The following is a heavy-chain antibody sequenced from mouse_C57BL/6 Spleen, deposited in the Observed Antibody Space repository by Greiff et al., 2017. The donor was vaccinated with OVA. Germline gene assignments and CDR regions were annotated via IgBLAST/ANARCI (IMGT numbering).Heavy chain of an antibody. J-gene: IGHJ3*01. D-gene: IGHD1-1*01. Sequence: VQLQQSGPELVKPGASVKISCKASGYSFTDYNMNWVKQSNGKSLEWIGVINPNYGTTSYNEKFKGKATLTVDQSSSTAYMQLNSLTSEDSAVYDCAKGYGSSYTWFAYWGQGTLVTVSA. CDR1: GYSFTDYN. V-gene: IGHV1-39*01. CDR2: INPNYGTT. CDR3: AKGYGSSYTWFAY.